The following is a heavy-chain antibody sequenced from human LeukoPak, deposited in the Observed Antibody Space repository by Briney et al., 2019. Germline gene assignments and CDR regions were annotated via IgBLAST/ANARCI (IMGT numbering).Heavy chain of an antibody. J-gene: IGHJ6*02. D-gene: IGHD2-2*01. CDR3: ARDGGVVVPAAPSYYYYGMDV. V-gene: IGHV3-21*01. CDR1: GFTFSSYS. CDR2: ISSSSSYI. Sequence: GGSLRLSCAASGFTFSSYSMNWVRQAPGKGLEWVSSISSSSSYIYYADSVKGRFTISRDNAKNSLYLQMNSLRAEDTAVYYCARDGGVVVPAAPSYYYYGMDVWSQGTTVTVSS.